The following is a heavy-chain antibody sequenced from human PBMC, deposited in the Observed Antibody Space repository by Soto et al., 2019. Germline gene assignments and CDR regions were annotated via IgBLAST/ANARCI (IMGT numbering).Heavy chain of an antibody. CDR1: GFTFSNYY. J-gene: IGHJ4*02. CDR3: ARSYSSGWEFDY. Sequence: GGSLRLSCGASGFTFSNYYMSWIRQAPGKGLEWVSYISSTGRTIYYADSVKGRFTVSRDNAQNSLSLKLNSLRVEDTAVYYCARSYSSGWEFDYWGQGAQVTVSS. D-gene: IGHD6-19*01. V-gene: IGHV3-11*01. CDR2: ISSTGRTI.